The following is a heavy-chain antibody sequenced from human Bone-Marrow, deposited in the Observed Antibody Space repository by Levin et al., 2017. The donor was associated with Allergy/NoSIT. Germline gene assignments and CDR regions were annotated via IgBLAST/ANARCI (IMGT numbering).Heavy chain of an antibody. CDR1: GFTLSSSS. J-gene: IGHJ2*01. Sequence: SGGSLRLSCAASGFTLSSSSMNWVRQAPGKGLEWVSSISSSSAFIYHADSVKGRFTISRDNAKNSLYLQMTSLRVEDTAVYYCARALPPYWYFDLWGRGTLVTVPS. CDR2: ISSSSAFI. V-gene: IGHV3-21*06. CDR3: ARALPPYWYFDL.